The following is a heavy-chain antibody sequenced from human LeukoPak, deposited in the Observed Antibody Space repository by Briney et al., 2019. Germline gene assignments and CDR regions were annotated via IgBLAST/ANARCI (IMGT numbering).Heavy chain of an antibody. Sequence: ASVKVSCKASGYTFSSYYMHWVRQAPGQGLEWMGWINPNSGGTNYAQKFQGRVTMTRDTSISTAYMELSRLRSDDTAVYYCARGLMLGRGGMDVWGQGTTVTVSS. CDR2: INPNSGGT. CDR3: ARGLMLGRGGMDV. D-gene: IGHD2-8*01. J-gene: IGHJ6*02. CDR1: GYTFSSYY. V-gene: IGHV1-2*02.